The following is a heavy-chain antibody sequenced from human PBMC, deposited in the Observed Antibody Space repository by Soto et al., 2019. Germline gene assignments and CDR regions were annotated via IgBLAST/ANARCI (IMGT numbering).Heavy chain of an antibody. V-gene: IGHV1-18*01. CDR3: AREGVAPYYYYGMDV. J-gene: IGHJ6*02. D-gene: IGHD5-12*01. Sequence: QVQLVQSGAEVKKPGASVKVSCKASGYTFTRSGISWVRQAPGEGLEWMGWISTYNGDTNYAQTFQGRVTMTTDTSTSTGHMEVRSLRSDDTAVYYCAREGVAPYYYYGMDVWCQGTPVTVSS. CDR1: GYTFTRSG. CDR2: ISTYNGDT.